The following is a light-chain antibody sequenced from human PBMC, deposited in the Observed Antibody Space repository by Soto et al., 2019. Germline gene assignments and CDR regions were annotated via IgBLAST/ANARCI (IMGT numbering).Light chain of an antibody. CDR2: GNS. CDR1: SSNIGAGYD. CDR3: QSYDSSLSGYV. Sequence: QSVLTQPPSVSGAPGQRVTISCTGSSSNIGAGYDVPWYQQLPGTAPKLLIYGNSNRPSGVPDRFSGSKSGTSASLAIPGLQAEDEADYYCQSYDSSLSGYVFGTGTKVTVL. V-gene: IGLV1-40*01. J-gene: IGLJ1*01.